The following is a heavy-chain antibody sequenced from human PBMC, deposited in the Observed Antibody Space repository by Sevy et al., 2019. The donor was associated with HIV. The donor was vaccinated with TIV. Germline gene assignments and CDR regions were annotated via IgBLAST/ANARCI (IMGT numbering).Heavy chain of an antibody. V-gene: IGHV3-33*01. CDR2: IWFDGSNQ. CDR3: ARESGSDWYLDF. CDR1: GFTFGSYG. J-gene: IGHJ4*02. D-gene: IGHD6-19*01. Sequence: SLRLSCAASGFTFGSYGMHWVRQAPGKGLEGVAVIWFDGSNQYYGDSVKGRFTISRDNSKNTVYLHMNSLRVDDTAVYYCARESGSDWYLDFWGQGTLVTVSS.